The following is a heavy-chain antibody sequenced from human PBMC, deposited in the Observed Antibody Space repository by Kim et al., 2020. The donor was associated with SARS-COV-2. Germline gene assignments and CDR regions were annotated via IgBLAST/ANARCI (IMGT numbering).Heavy chain of an antibody. V-gene: IGHV1-3*01. Sequence: ASVKVSCKASGYTFTSYAMHWVRQAPGQRLEWMGWINAGNGNTKYSQKFQGRVTITRDTSASTAYMELSSLRSEDTAVYYCARDGGITIFGVVLRQDYYGMDVWGQGTTVTVSS. CDR3: ARDGGITIFGVVLRQDYYGMDV. CDR2: INAGNGNT. J-gene: IGHJ6*02. D-gene: IGHD3-3*01. CDR1: GYTFTSYA.